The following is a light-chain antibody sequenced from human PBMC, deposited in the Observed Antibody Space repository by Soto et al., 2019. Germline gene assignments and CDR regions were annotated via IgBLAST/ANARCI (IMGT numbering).Light chain of an antibody. CDR2: GAS. Sequence: DIVLTQSPGTLSLSPGERATLSCRASQSVTSTYLAWYQQKPGQAPRLLIYGASSRATGIPDRFSGSGSGTDFTLTISRLEPEDFGVYYCQQFGSSIPHTFGQGTKLEIK. J-gene: IGKJ2*01. CDR3: QQFGSSIPHT. V-gene: IGKV3-20*01. CDR1: QSVTSTY.